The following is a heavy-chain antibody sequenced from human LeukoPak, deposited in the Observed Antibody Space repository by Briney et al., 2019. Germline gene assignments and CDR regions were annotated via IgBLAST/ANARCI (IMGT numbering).Heavy chain of an antibody. J-gene: IGHJ3*02. CDR3: TRGVFGRAFDI. V-gene: IGHV4-4*07. D-gene: IGHD2-8*01. CDR1: GGSINSYY. CDR2: IYTSGST. Sequence: PSETLSLTCTVSGGSINSYYWNWIRQPAGKGLEWIGRIYTSGSTNYNPSLKSRVTMSVDTSKNQFSLQLNSVTAADTAVYYCTRGVFGRAFDIWGQGTMDTVSS.